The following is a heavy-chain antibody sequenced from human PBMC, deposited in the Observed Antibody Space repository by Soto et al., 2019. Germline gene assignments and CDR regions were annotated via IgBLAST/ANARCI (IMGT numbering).Heavy chain of an antibody. CDR3: ARARHCSSTSCQFDY. V-gene: IGHV4-34*01. D-gene: IGHD2-2*01. J-gene: IGHJ4*02. CDR2: INHSGST. Sequence: QVQLQQWGAGLLKPSETLSLTCAVYGGSFSGYYWSWIRQPPGKGLEWIGEINHSGSTNYNPSLKSRGTISVDTAKNQFSLKLSSVTAADTAVYYCARARHCSSTSCQFDYWGQGTLVTVSS. CDR1: GGSFSGYY.